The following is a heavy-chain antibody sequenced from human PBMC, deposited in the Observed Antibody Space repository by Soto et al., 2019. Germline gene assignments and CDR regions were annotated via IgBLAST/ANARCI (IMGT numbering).Heavy chain of an antibody. D-gene: IGHD2-8*01. Sequence: PGGSLRLSCAASGFTFDDYAMHWVRQAPGKGLEWVSGISWNSGSIGYADSVKGRFTISRDNAKNSLYLQMNSLRAEDTALYYCAKDMGLRVYYYYGMDVWGQGTTVTVSS. V-gene: IGHV3-9*01. CDR2: ISWNSGSI. CDR1: GFTFDDYA. J-gene: IGHJ6*02. CDR3: AKDMGLRVYYYYGMDV.